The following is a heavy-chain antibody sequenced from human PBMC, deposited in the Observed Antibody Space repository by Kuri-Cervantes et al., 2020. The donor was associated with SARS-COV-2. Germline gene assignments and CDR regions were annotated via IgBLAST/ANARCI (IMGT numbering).Heavy chain of an antibody. CDR2: ISWNSGSI. CDR3: AAQVSSITARPTRGEFDY. J-gene: IGHJ4*02. CDR1: GFTFDDYA. D-gene: IGHD6-6*01. V-gene: IGHV3-9*01. Sequence: SLKISCAASGFTFDDYAMHWVRQAPGKGLEWVSGISWNSGSIGYADSVKGRFTISRDNAKNSLYLQMNSLRAEDTAVYYCAAQVSSITARPTRGEFDYWGQGTLVTVSS.